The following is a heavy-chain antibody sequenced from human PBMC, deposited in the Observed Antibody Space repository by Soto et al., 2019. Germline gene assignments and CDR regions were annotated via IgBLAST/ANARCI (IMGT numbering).Heavy chain of an antibody. V-gene: IGHV4-30-2*05. D-gene: IGHD5-18*01. J-gene: IGHJ6*02. CDR1: GCSISSGGYS. CDR2: IYYSGST. CDR3: ARASPVVTDV. Sequence: SETLSLTCAFSGCSISSGGYSLSWIRQPPGKGLEWIGYIYYSGSTYYNPSLKSRVTISVDTSKNQFSLKLSSVTAADTAVYYCARASPVVTDVWGQGTTVTAP.